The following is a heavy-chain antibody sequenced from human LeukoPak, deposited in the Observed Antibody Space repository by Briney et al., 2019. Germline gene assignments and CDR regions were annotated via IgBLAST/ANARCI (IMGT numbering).Heavy chain of an antibody. CDR3: AREGPASKVTALGGTEYYFDY. D-gene: IGHD2-21*02. J-gene: IGHJ4*02. CDR1: GGTFSSYA. V-gene: IGHV1-69*01. Sequence: VASVTVSCKASGGTFSSYAISWVRQAPGQGLEWMGGIIPIFGTANYAQKFQGRVTITADESTSTAYMELSSLRSEDTAVYYCAREGPASKVTALGGTEYYFDYWGQGTLVTVSS. CDR2: IIPIFGTA.